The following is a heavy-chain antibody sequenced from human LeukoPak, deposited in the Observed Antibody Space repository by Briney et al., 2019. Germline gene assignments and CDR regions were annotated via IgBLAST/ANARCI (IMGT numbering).Heavy chain of an antibody. CDR2: IHYDGSNK. CDR3: AKDLSPFLTQPPTFDY. D-gene: IGHD1-14*01. CDR1: GFTFNTYG. V-gene: IGHV3-30*02. Sequence: PGGSLRLSCAASGFTFNTYGMHWVRQAPGKGLEWVAFIHYDGSNKYYADSVKGRFSISRDNSKNTLYLQMNSLRAEDTAVYYCAKDLSPFLTQPPTFDYWGQGTLVTVSS. J-gene: IGHJ4*02.